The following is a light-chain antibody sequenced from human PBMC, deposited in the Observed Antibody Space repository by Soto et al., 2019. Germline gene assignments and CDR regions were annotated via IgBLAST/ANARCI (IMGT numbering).Light chain of an antibody. Sequence: EIVMTQSPATLSVAPGERVTFSCRASQGVSRKLAWYQHKPGQAPRLLISGASTGATGIPARFSGSGSGTEFTLTISSLQSEDFATYYCQQVNSYPLTFGGGTKVDIK. J-gene: IGKJ4*01. CDR3: QQVNSYPLT. V-gene: IGKV3-15*01. CDR1: QGVSRK. CDR2: GAS.